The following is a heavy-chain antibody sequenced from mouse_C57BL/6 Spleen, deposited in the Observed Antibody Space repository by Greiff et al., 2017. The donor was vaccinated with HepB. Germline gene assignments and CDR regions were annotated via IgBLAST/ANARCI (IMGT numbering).Heavy chain of an antibody. J-gene: IGHJ4*01. CDR1: GYTFTSYW. CDR3: ARRDGSSYDYYAMDY. CDR2: IDPSDSYT. Sequence: QVQLQQPGAELVMPGASVKLSCKASGYTFTSYWMHWVKQRPGQGLEWIGEIDPSDSYTNYNQKFKGKSTLTVDKSSSTAYMQLSSLTSADSAVYYCARRDGSSYDYYAMDYWGQGTSVTVSS. V-gene: IGHV1-69*01. D-gene: IGHD1-1*01.